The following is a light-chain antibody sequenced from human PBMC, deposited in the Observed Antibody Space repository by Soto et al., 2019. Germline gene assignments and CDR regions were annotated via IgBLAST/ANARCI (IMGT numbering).Light chain of an antibody. CDR1: QGISSW. V-gene: IGKV1-5*03. CDR3: QQHTT. CDR2: KAS. J-gene: IGKJ1*01. Sequence: DIQMTQSPSALSASVGDRVTITCRGSQGISSWLAWYQQKPGKAPRLLIYKASSLASGVQSRFSGSGSGTEFTLTISSLQPEDVATYHCQQHTTFGQGTKVEI.